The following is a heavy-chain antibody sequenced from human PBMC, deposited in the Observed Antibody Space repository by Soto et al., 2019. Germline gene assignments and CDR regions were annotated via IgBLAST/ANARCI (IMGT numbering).Heavy chain of an antibody. V-gene: IGHV1-18*01. Sequence: QVQLVQSGAEVKKPGASVKVSCKASGYTFTSYGISWVRQAPGQGLEWMGWISAYNGNTNYAQKLQGRGTMTTHTSTSTAYMELRRLRSDDTAVYYCARDLERDCISTSCYGYYYYGMDVWGQGTTVTVSS. J-gene: IGHJ6*02. CDR1: GYTFTSYG. CDR3: ARDLERDCISTSCYGYYYYGMDV. D-gene: IGHD2-2*01. CDR2: ISAYNGNT.